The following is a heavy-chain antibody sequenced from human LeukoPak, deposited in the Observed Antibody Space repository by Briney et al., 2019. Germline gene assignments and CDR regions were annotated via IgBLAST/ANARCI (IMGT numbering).Heavy chain of an antibody. Sequence: SETLSLTCTVSGGSISSGDYYWGWIRQPPGKGLEWIGYIYYSGSTYYNPSLKSRVTISVDTSKNQFSLKLSSVTAADTAVYYCAREPRTIGYYFDYWGQGTLVTVSS. V-gene: IGHV4-30-4*01. CDR3: AREPRTIGYYFDY. J-gene: IGHJ4*02. D-gene: IGHD1-1*01. CDR1: GGSISSGDYY. CDR2: IYYSGST.